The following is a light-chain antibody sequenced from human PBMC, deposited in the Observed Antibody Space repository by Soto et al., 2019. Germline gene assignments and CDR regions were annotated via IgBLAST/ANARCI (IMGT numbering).Light chain of an antibody. Sequence: QSVLTQPPSVSGAPGQRVTISCSGSSSNIGADYDVQWYQQLPGTAPKLLIYGDNNRPSGVPDRFSASKSATSASLAITGLLAEDGADYYCQSYDNSLSCWVFGGGTKLTVL. V-gene: IGLV1-40*01. CDR3: QSYDNSLSCWV. CDR1: SSNIGADYD. J-gene: IGLJ3*02. CDR2: GDN.